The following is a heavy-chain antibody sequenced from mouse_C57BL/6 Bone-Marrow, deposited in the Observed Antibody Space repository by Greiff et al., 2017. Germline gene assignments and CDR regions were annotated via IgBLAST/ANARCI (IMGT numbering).Heavy chain of an antibody. CDR1: GYTFTSYW. CDR3: ARGGYDYDYYYFDY. D-gene: IGHD2-4*01. V-gene: IGHV1-69*01. CDR2: IDPSDSYT. J-gene: IGHJ2*01. Sequence: VQLQQSGAELVMPGASVKLSCKASGYTFTSYWMHWVKQRPGQGLEWIGEIDPSDSYTNYNQKFKGKSTLTVDKSSSTAYMQLSSLTSEDSAVYYCARGGYDYDYYYFDYWGQGTTLTVSS.